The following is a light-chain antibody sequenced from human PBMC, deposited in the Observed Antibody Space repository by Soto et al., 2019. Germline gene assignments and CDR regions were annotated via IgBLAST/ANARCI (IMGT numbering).Light chain of an antibody. CDR3: QQRNSWPLT. CDR2: DTS. CDR1: QSVRSY. J-gene: IGKJ4*01. Sequence: EVVLTQSPATLSLSPGERATLSCRASQSVRSYLAWYQQKPGQAPRLLIYDTSNRATGIPVRFSGSGSGTDFTLTISSLEPEDFAVYYCQQRNSWPLTFGRGTKVEIK. V-gene: IGKV3-11*01.